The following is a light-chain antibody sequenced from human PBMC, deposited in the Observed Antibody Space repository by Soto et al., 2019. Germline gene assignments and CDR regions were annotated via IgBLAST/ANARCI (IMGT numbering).Light chain of an antibody. CDR2: DVT. V-gene: IGLV2-14*03. CDR3: SSATNANTVV. J-gene: IGLJ2*01. CDR1: LSNIGTYDY. Sequence: QSALTQPASVSGSPGQSITISCTGTLSNIGTYDYVSWYQQHPGKAPKLMIYDVTNRPVGVSDRFSGSKSGYTASLTISGLQAEDEADYYCSSATNANTVVFGGGTKVTVL.